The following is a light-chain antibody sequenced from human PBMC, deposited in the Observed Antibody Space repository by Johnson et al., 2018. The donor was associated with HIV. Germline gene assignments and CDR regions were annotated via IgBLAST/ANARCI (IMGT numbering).Light chain of an antibody. CDR1: SSNIGNNY. J-gene: IGLJ1*01. CDR2: DNN. CDR3: AAWDDSLNVFYV. V-gene: IGLV1-51*01. Sequence: QSVLTQPPSVSAAPGQKVTISCSGSSSNIGNNYVSWYQQLPGTAPKLLIYDNNKRPSGIPDRFSGSKSGTSATLGITGLQAEDEADYYCAAWDDSLNVFYVFGTGTKVTVL.